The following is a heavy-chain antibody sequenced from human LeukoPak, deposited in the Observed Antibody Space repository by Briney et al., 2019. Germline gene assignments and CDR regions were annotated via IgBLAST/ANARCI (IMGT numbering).Heavy chain of an antibody. CDR1: GFTVSSNY. D-gene: IGHD2-2*01. CDR3: ARIGSTSWGAEFDY. J-gene: IGHJ4*02. V-gene: IGHV3-53*04. Sequence: GGSLRLSCAASGFTVSSNYKSWVRPAPGKGLEWVSVIYSGGSTYYADSVKGRFTISRHNSKNTLYLQMNSLRAEDTAVYYCARIGSTSWGAEFDYWGQGTLVTVSS. CDR2: IYSGGST.